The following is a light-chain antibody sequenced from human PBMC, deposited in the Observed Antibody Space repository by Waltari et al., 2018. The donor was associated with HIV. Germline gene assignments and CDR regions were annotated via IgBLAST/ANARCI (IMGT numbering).Light chain of an antibody. V-gene: IGKV2-28*01. CDR2: LTS. Sequence: DIVMNQSPLSLPVTPGESASISCRSTQTLLYTDGYKYLEWYKQKPGQSPRLLIYLTSTRASGVPDRFSGSGSGTEFTLHISRVEAEDVGTYYCMQSLQGYSFGQGTKLEIK. CDR1: QTLLYTDGYKY. J-gene: IGKJ2*01. CDR3: MQSLQGYS.